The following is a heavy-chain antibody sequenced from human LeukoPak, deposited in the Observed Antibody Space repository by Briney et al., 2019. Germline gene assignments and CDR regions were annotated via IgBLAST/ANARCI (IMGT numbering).Heavy chain of an antibody. Sequence: PSETLSLTCAVYGESFSGYYWSWIRQPPGKGLEWIGEINHSGGTNYNPSLKSRVTISVDTSKNQFSLNLNSVTSADTAVYYCARTPWSGYLPPYNWFDPWGQGTLVTVSS. D-gene: IGHD3-3*01. CDR2: INHSGGT. CDR1: GESFSGYY. J-gene: IGHJ5*02. CDR3: ARTPWSGYLPPYNWFDP. V-gene: IGHV4-34*01.